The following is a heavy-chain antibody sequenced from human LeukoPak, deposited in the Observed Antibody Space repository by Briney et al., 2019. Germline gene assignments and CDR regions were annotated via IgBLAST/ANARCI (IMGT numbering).Heavy chain of an antibody. D-gene: IGHD6-13*01. CDR3: ARAQELADSDY. CDR1: GFTFSSYS. J-gene: IGHJ4*02. Sequence: PGGSLRLPCAASGFTFSSYSMNWVRQAPGKGLEWVSSISSSSSYIYYADSVKGRFTISRDNAKNSLYLQMNSLRAEDTAVYYCARAQELADSDYWGQGTLVTVSS. CDR2: ISSSSSYI. V-gene: IGHV3-21*01.